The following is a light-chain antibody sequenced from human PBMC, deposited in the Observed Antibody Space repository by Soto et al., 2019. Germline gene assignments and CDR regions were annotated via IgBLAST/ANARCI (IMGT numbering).Light chain of an antibody. CDR2: KAS. J-gene: IGKJ1*01. CDR3: QQYNSYPWT. CDR1: QSISSW. V-gene: IGKV1-5*03. Sequence: DIQMTQSPSTLSASVGDRVTITCRASQSISSWLAWYQQKPGKAPKLLIYKASSIESGVPSMFSGSGSVTEFTLTISSLQPDDFATYYCQQYNSYPWTFGQGTKVEIK.